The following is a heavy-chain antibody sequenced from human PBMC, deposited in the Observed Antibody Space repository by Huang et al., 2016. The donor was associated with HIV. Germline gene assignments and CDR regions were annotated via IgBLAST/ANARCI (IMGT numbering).Heavy chain of an antibody. CDR3: ARGGYGYSDGYFSSTWPIDY. CDR2: INHSGST. V-gene: IGHV4-34*01. CDR1: GGSFSDYY. J-gene: IGHJ4*02. Sequence: QVQLQQWGAGLLKPSETLSLTCAVYGGSFSDYYWSWIRQPPGKGLEWIGEINHSGSTTSNPSLKSRLTISVDTFKNQFSLKLSSVSDADTAVYYCARGGYGYSDGYFSSTWPIDYWGQGTLVTVSS. D-gene: IGHD5-18*01.